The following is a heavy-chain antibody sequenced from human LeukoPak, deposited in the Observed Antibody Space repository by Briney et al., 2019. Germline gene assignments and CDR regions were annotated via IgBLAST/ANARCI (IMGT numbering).Heavy chain of an antibody. CDR2: ISSDSTR. CDR1: GFTFSDYY. CDR3: ARELLARRGAFWDY. J-gene: IGHJ4*02. Sequence: PGGSLRLSCAASGFTFSDYYMSWIRQAPGKGLEWVSYISSDSTRYYADSVKGRFTISRDNARNSLYLQMNSLRGEDTAVYYCARELLARRGAFWDYWGQGTLVTVSS. D-gene: IGHD1-1*01. V-gene: IGHV3-11*01.